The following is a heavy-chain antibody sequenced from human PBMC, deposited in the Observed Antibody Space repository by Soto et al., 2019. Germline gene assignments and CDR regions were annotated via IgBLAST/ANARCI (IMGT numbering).Heavy chain of an antibody. CDR3: VRGQVVAALY. CDR1: GGSISSGGYS. Sequence: PSETLSLTCAVSGGSISSGGYSWSWIRQPPGKGLEWIGYIYHSGSTYYNPSLKSRVTISVDRSKNQFSLKLSSVTAADTAVYYCVRGQVVAALYWCQGTLVSVLS. V-gene: IGHV4-30-2*01. D-gene: IGHD2-15*01. CDR2: IYHSGST. J-gene: IGHJ4*02.